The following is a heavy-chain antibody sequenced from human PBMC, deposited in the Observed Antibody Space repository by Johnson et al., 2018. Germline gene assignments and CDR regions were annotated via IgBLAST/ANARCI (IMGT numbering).Heavy chain of an antibody. J-gene: IGHJ6*03. D-gene: IGHD6-19*01. CDR1: GFTFSSYA. V-gene: IGHV3-23*01. CDR2: ISGSGGST. CDR3: AKRSSGWYYYYYMDV. Sequence: EVQLLETGGGLVQPGGSXRLSCAASGFTFSSYAMSWVRQAPGKGLEWVSAISGSGGSTYYADSVKGRFTISRDNSKNTPYLQMNSLRAEDTAVYYCAKRSSGWYYYYYMDVWGKGTTVTVSS.